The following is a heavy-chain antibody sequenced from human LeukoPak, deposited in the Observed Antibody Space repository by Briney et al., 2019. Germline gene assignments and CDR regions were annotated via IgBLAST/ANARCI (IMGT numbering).Heavy chain of an antibody. CDR3: AKALYRMNAFDI. CDR1: GFTFSSYA. Sequence: GGSLRLSCAASGFTFSSYAMHWVRQAPGKGLEWVAVISYDGSNKYYADSVKGRFTISRDNSKNTLYLQMNSLRAEDTAVYYCAKALYRMNAFDIWGQGTMVTVSS. J-gene: IGHJ3*02. CDR2: ISYDGSNK. V-gene: IGHV3-30-3*01. D-gene: IGHD1-26*01.